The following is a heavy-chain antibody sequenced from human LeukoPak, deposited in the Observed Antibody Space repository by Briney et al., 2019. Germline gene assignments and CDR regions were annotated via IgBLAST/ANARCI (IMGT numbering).Heavy chain of an antibody. Sequence: GGSLRLSCAASGFTFSSYGMHWVRQAPGKGLEWVAVIWYDGSNKYYADSVKGRFTISRDNSKNTLYLQMNSLRAEDTAVYYCARDYLDWNFDLWGRGTLVTVSS. CDR1: GFTFSSYG. CDR3: ARDYLDWNFDL. V-gene: IGHV3-33*01. CDR2: IWYDGSNK. J-gene: IGHJ2*01.